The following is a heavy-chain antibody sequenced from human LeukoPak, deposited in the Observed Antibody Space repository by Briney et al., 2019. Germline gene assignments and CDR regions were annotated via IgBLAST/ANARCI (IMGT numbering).Heavy chain of an antibody. CDR2: IYYSGST. CDR1: GGSINNYNYY. CDR3: ARQVFPTSSITMIISWFDP. Sequence: SETLSLSCTVSGGSINNYNYYWGWIRQPPGKGLEWIGSIYYSGSTYHNPSLKSRVTISVDTSKNQFSLRLSSVTAADTAVYYCARQVFPTSSITMIISWFDPWGQGTLVTVSS. D-gene: IGHD3-22*01. V-gene: IGHV4-39*01. J-gene: IGHJ5*02.